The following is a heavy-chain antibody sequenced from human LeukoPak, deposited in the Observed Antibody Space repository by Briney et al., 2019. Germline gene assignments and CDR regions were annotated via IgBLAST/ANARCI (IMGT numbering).Heavy chain of an antibody. J-gene: IGHJ5*02. Sequence: PSETLSLTCSVSGDSITSYYWSWLRQPAGRGLEWIGYVFHSGVTNYNPSLKSRVTLSLDTSKNQFSLKLKSVTAADTAVYFCATRADWFDPWGQGTLVTVSS. CDR3: ATRADWFDP. CDR2: VFHSGVT. V-gene: IGHV4-59*12. CDR1: GDSITSYY.